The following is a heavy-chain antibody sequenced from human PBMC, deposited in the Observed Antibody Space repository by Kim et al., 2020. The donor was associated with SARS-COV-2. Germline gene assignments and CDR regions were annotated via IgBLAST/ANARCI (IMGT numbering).Heavy chain of an antibody. J-gene: IGHJ4*02. CDR3: ARRGDGYNLGFDY. V-gene: IGHV4-59*08. Sequence: YNPSLKSRVTISVDTSKNQFSLKLSSVTAADTAVYYCARRGDGYNLGFDYWGQGTLVTVSS. D-gene: IGHD5-12*01.